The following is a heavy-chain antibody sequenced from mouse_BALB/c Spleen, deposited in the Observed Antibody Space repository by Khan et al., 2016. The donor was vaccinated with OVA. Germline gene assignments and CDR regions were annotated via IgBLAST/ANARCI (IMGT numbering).Heavy chain of an antibody. J-gene: IGHJ3*01. V-gene: IGHV5-6*01. CDR2: INSDGGYT. Sequence: EVELVESGGDLVKPGGSLRLSCAASGFTFSAYGMAWVRRAPDKRLEWVATINSDGGYTYYPDTVKGRFTISRNNAENTLSLQMSRLKSEDTAIYYCASHLTGSFAYWGQGTLVTVSA. D-gene: IGHD4-1*01. CDR3: ASHLTGSFAY. CDR1: GFTFSAYG.